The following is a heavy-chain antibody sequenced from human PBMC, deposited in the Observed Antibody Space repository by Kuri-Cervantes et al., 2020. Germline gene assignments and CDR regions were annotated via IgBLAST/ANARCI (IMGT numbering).Heavy chain of an antibody. D-gene: IGHD2-15*01. J-gene: IGHJ6*02. Sequence: GESLKISCTASGFTFNRHTMTWVRQAPGKGLEWVSSISTTSTYIFYADSMKGRFTISRDNAENSLYLQMNSLRAEDTAVYYCARDKVVVVVAATYYYYYGMDVWGQGTTVTVSS. CDR2: ISTTSTYI. CDR3: ARDKVVVVVAATYYYYYGMDV. V-gene: IGHV3-21*01. CDR1: GFTFNRHT.